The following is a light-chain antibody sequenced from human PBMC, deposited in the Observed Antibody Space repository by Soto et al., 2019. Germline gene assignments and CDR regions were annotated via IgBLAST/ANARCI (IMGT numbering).Light chain of an antibody. CDR1: QSISSY. CDR3: QQTYSTSVT. Sequence: DIQMTQSPSSLSASVGDRVTITCRASQSISSYLNWYQQKPRKAPKLLIYAASSLQSGVPSRFSGSGSGTDFTLTISSLQPEDFATYYCQQTYSTSVTFGQGTQVEIK. CDR2: AAS. J-gene: IGKJ1*01. V-gene: IGKV1-39*01.